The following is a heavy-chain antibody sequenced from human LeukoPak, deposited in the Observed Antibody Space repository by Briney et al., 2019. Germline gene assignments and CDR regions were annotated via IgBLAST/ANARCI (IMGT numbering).Heavy chain of an antibody. Sequence: ASVKVSCKASGYTFTSYYMHWVRQAPGQGLEWMGIINPSGGSTSYARKFQGRVTMTRDTSTSTVYMELSSLRSEDTAVYYCARSLRRSGYYSPFDYWGQGTLVTVSS. CDR2: INPSGGST. V-gene: IGHV1-46*01. D-gene: IGHD3-22*01. CDR1: GYTFTSYY. CDR3: ARSLRRSGYYSPFDY. J-gene: IGHJ4*02.